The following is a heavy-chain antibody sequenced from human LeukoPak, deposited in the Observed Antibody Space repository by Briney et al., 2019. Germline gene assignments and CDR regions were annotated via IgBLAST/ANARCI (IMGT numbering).Heavy chain of an antibody. V-gene: IGHV3-11*01. CDR2: ISSSGSTI. Sequence: NTGGSLRLSCEVSGLSINDYYMSWIRQAPGKGLEWVSYISSSGSTIYYADSVKGRFIVSMDNTKNSLFLQMNSPRAEDTAVYYCASPLLATRDNWGQETLVTVPS. D-gene: IGHD2-15*01. CDR1: GLSINDYY. CDR3: ASPLLATRDN. J-gene: IGHJ4*02.